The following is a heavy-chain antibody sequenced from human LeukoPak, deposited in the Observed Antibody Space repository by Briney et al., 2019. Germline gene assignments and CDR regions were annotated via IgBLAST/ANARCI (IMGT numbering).Heavy chain of an antibody. V-gene: IGHV3-21*01. J-gene: IGHJ6*02. CDR3: ARDSGYSYGSSDV. Sequence: GGSLRLSCAASGFTFSSYSMNWVRQAPGKGLEWVSFISSSSGYIYYADSVKGRFTISRDNAKNSLYLQMNSLRAEDTAVYYCARDSGYSYGSSDVRGQGTTVTVSS. CDR2: ISSSSGYI. CDR1: GFTFSSYS. D-gene: IGHD5-18*01.